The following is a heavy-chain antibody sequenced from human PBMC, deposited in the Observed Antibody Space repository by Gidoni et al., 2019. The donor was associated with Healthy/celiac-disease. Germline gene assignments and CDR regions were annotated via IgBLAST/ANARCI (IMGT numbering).Heavy chain of an antibody. V-gene: IGHV4-34*01. CDR2: INHSGST. CDR3: ARAQTHRVVVIFRGWFDP. J-gene: IGHJ5*02. Sequence: QVQLQQWGAELLKPSETLSLTCAVYGGSFSGYYWSWIRQPPGKGLEWIGEINHSGSTNYNPSLKSRVTISVDTSKNQFSLKLSSVTAADTAVYYCARAQTHRVVVIFRGWFDPWGQGTLVTVSS. D-gene: IGHD3-22*01. CDR1: GGSFSGYY.